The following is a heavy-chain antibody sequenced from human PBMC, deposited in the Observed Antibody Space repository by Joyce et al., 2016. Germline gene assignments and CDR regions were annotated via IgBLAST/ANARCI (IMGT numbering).Heavy chain of an antibody. V-gene: IGHV3-30*04. CDR3: ARDGPKTTWDPGYYFDF. D-gene: IGHD1-14*01. J-gene: IGHJ4*02. CDR1: GFTFSGHT. CDR2: ISYDGKNT. Sequence: QVKLVESGGGVVQPGRSLRLSCAASGFTFSGHTMHWVRQAPGKGVDWVAIISYDGKNTYYGNSMKGRFTISRDNSKNTVYLQVDSLRTEDTAVYYCARDGPKTTWDPGYYFDFWGQGTLVTVSS.